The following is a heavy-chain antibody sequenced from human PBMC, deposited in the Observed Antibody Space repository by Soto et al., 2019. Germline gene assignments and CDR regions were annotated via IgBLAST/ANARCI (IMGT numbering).Heavy chain of an antibody. Sequence: QVQLVVSGGGLVKPGGSLRLSCAASGFNFRDYYMSWFRQAPGKGLEWVSYVSGSDTYTNYADSVKGRFTVCRDNTKNSGYLQMDSLRDEDTAVYYCARETTVTKPDDYWGQGTLVTVSS. D-gene: IGHD4-17*01. J-gene: IGHJ4*02. CDR2: VSGSDTYT. V-gene: IGHV3-11*06. CDR1: GFNFRDYY. CDR3: ARETTVTKPDDY.